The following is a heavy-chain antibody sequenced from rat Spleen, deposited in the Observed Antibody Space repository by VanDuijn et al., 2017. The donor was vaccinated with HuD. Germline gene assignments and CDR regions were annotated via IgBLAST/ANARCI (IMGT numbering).Heavy chain of an antibody. CDR2: ITNAAGKV. D-gene: IGHD4-6*01. J-gene: IGHJ2*01. Sequence: EVQLVESGGGLVQPGRSLKLSCAASGFTFSNYDMAWVRQAPTKGLEWVASITNAAGKVHYPDSVKGRFTVSRDIAKSTLYLHMNDLRSEDTATYYCTRGTYFRHWGQGVMVTVSS. CDR3: TRGTYFRH. V-gene: IGHV5S23*01. CDR1: GFTFSNYD.